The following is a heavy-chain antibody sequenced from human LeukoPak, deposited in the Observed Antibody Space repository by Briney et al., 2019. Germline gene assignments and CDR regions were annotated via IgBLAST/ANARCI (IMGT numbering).Heavy chain of an antibody. V-gene: IGHV1-2*06. CDR3: ARLTPTTLSLYYYYMDV. D-gene: IGHD2/OR15-2a*01. CDR2: INPNSGGT. Sequence: GASVKVSCKASGYTFTGSYINWVRQAPGQGLEWMGRINPNSGGTNYAQKFQGRVTMTRDTSISTAYMELSRLRSDDTAVYYCARLTPTTLSLYYYYMDVWGKGTTVTVSS. J-gene: IGHJ6*03. CDR1: GYTFTGSY.